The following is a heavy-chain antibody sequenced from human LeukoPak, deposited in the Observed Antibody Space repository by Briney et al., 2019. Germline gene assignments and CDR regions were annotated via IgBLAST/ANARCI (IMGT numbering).Heavy chain of an antibody. CDR2: ISGSGGST. J-gene: IGHJ3*02. D-gene: IGHD3-22*01. CDR3: AKVPYYYDSSGYWIAFDI. V-gene: IGHV3-23*01. CDR1: GFTFSSYA. Sequence: PGGSLRLSCAASGFTFSSYAMSWVRQAPGKGLEWVSAISGSGGSTYYADSVKGRFTISRDNSKNTLYLQMNSLRAEDTAVYYCAKVPYYYDSSGYWIAFDIWGQGTMVTVPS.